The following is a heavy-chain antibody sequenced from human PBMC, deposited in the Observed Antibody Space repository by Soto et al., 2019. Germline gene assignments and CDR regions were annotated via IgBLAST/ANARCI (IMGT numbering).Heavy chain of an antibody. CDR1: GFPFGDYA. V-gene: IGHV3-49*03. D-gene: IGHD2-15*01. J-gene: IGHJ4*02. CDR3: TSGYSTFDY. CDR2: IRSNAYGGTT. Sequence: GGSLRLSCTASGFPFGDYARSWFRQAPGKGLEWVGFIRSNAYGGTTEYAASVKGRFTISRDDSKSVAYLQMNSLKTEDTAVYYCTSGYSTFDYWGQGTLVTVSS.